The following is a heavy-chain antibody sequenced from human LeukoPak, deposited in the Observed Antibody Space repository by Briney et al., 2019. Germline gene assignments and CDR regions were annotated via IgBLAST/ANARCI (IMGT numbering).Heavy chain of an antibody. J-gene: IGHJ4*02. CDR3: ARRPGGRGIFDY. V-gene: IGHV4-39*07. CDR2: INHSGST. D-gene: IGHD6-13*01. CDR1: GGSISSSTYY. Sequence: KASETLSLTCTVPGGSISSSTYYWGWIRQPPGKGLEWMGEINHSGSTNYNPSLKSRVTISVDRSKNQFSLKLSSVTAAGTAVYCCARRPGGRGIFDYWGQGTLVTVSS.